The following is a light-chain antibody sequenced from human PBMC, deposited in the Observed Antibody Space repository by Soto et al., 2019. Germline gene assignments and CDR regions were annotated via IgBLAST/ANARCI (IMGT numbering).Light chain of an antibody. CDR2: GAS. CDR1: QSVSSSY. CDR3: QQYGGSPLT. J-gene: IGKJ4*01. Sequence: EIVLTQSPGTLSLSPGERATLSCRASQSVSSSYLAWYQQKPGQAPRLLIYGASSRAPGIPDRFSGSGSGTDFTLTISRLEPEDFAVYYCQQYGGSPLTFGGGTKVEIK. V-gene: IGKV3-20*01.